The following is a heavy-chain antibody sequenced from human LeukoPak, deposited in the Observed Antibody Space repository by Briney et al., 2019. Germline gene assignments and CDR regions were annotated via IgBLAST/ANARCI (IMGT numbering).Heavy chain of an antibody. CDR1: GGSISSYY. J-gene: IGHJ4*02. D-gene: IGHD5-12*01. CDR3: ARGSRGYGYGSDRFDY. CDR2: IYTSGST. Sequence: PSETLSLTCTVSGGSISSYYWSWIRQPAGKGLEWIGRIYTSGSTNYNPSLKSRATISVDTSKNQFSLKLSSVTAADTAVYFCARGSRGYGYGSDRFDYWGQGIQVPVSS. V-gene: IGHV4-4*07.